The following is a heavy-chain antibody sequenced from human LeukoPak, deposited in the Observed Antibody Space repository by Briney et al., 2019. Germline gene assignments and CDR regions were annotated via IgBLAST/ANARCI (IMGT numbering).Heavy chain of an antibody. CDR2: INPNSDGT. V-gene: IGHV1-2*02. Sequence: GASVKVSCKASGYTFTGYYMHWVRQAPGQGLEWMGWINPNSDGTNYAQKFQGRVTMTRDTSISTAYMELSRLRSDDTAVYYCARGEYYDFWSGYYKDYWGQGTLVTVSS. CDR3: ARGEYYDFWSGYYKDY. CDR1: GYTFTGYY. D-gene: IGHD3-3*01. J-gene: IGHJ4*02.